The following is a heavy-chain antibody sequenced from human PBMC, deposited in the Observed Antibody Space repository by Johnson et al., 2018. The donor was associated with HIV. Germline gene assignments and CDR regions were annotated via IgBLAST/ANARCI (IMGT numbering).Heavy chain of an antibody. Sequence: VQLVESGGGVVRPGGSLRLSCAASGFTFSSYAMRWVRQAPGQGLGCGSIIYSGGNTYYDDSVKGRVTISRDNSKNTLYLQMNSLRAGDTAAYYCARGGVTGEDHAFDIWGQGTMVTVSS. D-gene: IGHD7-27*01. CDR2: IYSGGNT. J-gene: IGHJ3*02. CDR3: ARGGVTGEDHAFDI. CDR1: GFTFSSYA. V-gene: IGHV3-23*04.